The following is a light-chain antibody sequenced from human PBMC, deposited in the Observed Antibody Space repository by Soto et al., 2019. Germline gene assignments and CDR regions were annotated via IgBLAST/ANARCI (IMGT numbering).Light chain of an antibody. CDR1: SSNIGSNT. Sequence: QSVVTQPPSASGTPGQRVTISCSGSSSNIGSNTVNWYQQLPGTAPKLLIYGNNQRPSGVPDRFSGSKSGTSASLAITGLQSEDEGDYYCAPGDDSLNGWVFGGGTKLTV. CDR2: GNN. V-gene: IGLV1-44*01. J-gene: IGLJ3*02. CDR3: APGDDSLNGWV.